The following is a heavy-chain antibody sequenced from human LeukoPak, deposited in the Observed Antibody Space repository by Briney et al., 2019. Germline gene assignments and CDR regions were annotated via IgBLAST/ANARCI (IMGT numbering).Heavy chain of an antibody. Sequence: GGSLRLSCTASGFTFGDYAMSWVRQAPGKGLEWVGFIRSKAYGGTTEYAASVKGGFTIARDESKRNAYLQMNSLKTEDTAVYYCTRGEPWYYYDSSGPGYGGYFDYWGQGTLVTVSS. D-gene: IGHD3-22*01. J-gene: IGHJ4*02. CDR3: TRGEPWYYYDSSGPGYGGYFDY. CDR2: IRSKAYGGTT. V-gene: IGHV3-49*04. CDR1: GFTFGDYA.